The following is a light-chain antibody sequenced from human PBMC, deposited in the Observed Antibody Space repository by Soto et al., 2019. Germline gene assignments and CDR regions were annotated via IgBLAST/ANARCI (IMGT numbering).Light chain of an antibody. CDR1: SSDVGSFNY. J-gene: IGLJ1*01. CDR3: VSYATRTTLHG. Sequence: QSALTQPASVSGSPGQSITISCTATSSDVGSFNYVSWYQHHPGKAPELMIYEVTSRPSGVSNRFSGSKSGNTASLTISGLQAEDEADYYCVSYATRTTLHGFGSGTKLTVL. CDR2: EVT. V-gene: IGLV2-14*01.